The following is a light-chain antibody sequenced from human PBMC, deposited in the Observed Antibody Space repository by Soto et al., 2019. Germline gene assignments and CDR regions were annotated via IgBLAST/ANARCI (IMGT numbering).Light chain of an antibody. CDR2: GAS. J-gene: IGKJ4*01. CDR1: QSVSIN. CDR3: QQFSSYPLT. V-gene: IGKV3-20*01. Sequence: EIVITQSPATLSVSPGERATLSCRASQSVSINLAWYQQKPGQAPRLLIYGASSRATGIPDRFSGGGSGTDFTLTISRLEPEDFAVYYCQQFSSYPLTFGGGTKVDIK.